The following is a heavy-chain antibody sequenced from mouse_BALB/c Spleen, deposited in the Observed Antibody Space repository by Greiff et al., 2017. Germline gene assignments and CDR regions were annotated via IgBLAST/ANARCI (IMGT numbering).Heavy chain of an antibody. CDR3: AREDYDYGRGAMDY. CDR2: IYPYNGGT. Sequence: VQLKQSGPELVKPGASVKISCKASGYTFTDYNMHWVKQSHGKSLEWIGYIYPYNGGTGYNQKFKSKATLTVDNSSSTAYMELRSLTSEDSAVYYCAREDYDYGRGAMDYWGQGTSVTVSS. CDR1: GYTFTDYN. J-gene: IGHJ4*01. D-gene: IGHD2-4*01. V-gene: IGHV1S29*02.